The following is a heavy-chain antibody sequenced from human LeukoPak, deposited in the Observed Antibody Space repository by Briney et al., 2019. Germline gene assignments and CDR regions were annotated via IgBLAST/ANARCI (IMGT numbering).Heavy chain of an antibody. D-gene: IGHD1-26*01. CDR1: GYTLTDYY. V-gene: IGHV1-2*02. CDR2: INPNSGDT. Sequence: GASVKVSCKASGYTLTDYYMHWVGQAPGQGLEWMGWINPNSGDTNYAQKFQGRVTMTRDTSISTAYMDLSRLTSDDTAIYYCARDWRGSYFPDFWGQGTLVTVSS. J-gene: IGHJ4*02. CDR3: ARDWRGSYFPDF.